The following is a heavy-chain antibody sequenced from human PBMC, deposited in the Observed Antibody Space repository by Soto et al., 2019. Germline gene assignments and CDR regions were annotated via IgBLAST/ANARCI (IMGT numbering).Heavy chain of an antibody. V-gene: IGHV4-59*12. D-gene: IGHD3-10*01. J-gene: IGHJ4*02. CDR1: GGSISSYY. Sequence: HSETLSLTCTVSGGSISSYYWSWIRQPPGKGLEWIGEIYHSGSANYNPSLKSRATILMDKSRSQFSLKLSSVTAADTAVYYCTRDAPLWFGELSQWGQGTLVTVSS. CDR3: TRDAPLWFGELSQ. CDR2: IYHSGSA.